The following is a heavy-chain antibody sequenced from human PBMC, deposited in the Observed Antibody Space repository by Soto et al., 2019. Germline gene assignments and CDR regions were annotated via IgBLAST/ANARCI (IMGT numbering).Heavy chain of an antibody. J-gene: IGHJ4*02. Sequence: EVQLVESGGGLVQPGASLKLSCAVSGFTFSSHAMNWVRQAPGKGLEWVAYIHGTRSIIYYADSVKGRFTISRDNAKNSLYLQMDSLRDEDTALYYCARDARNADYDYWGQGTLVTVSS. D-gene: IGHD3-16*01. CDR1: GFTFSSHA. V-gene: IGHV3-48*02. CDR3: ARDARNADYDY. CDR2: IHGTRSII.